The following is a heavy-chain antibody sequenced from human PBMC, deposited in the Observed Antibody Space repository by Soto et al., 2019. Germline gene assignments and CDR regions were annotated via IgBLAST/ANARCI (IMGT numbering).Heavy chain of an antibody. J-gene: IGHJ4*02. CDR2: ISGSGDST. V-gene: IGHV3-23*01. CDR1: EFTFRGYA. CDR3: AKRATGTYFDY. D-gene: IGHD1-1*01. Sequence: PWGFIRLRYAASEFTFRGYAMSRIRQAPGKGLEWVSVISGSGDSTYYADSVKGRFTISRDNSKNTLYLQMNSLRAEDTAVYYCAKRATGTYFDYWGQRALVTVSS.